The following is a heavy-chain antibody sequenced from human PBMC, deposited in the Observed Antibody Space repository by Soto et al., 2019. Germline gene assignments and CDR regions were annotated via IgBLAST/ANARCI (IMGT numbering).Heavy chain of an antibody. CDR2: IWYDGGSE. D-gene: IGHD2-2*01. J-gene: IGHJ5*02. Sequence: QVQLVESGGGAVQPGRSLRLSCAASGFTFSAYGMHWVRQAPGEGLEWVAVIWYDGGSEYYADSVEGRFTVSRDNAKNTVYLHMDTLRGDDTAVYYCARAHGPSLGSCLDLWGQGTLVTVSA. CDR1: GFTFSAYG. CDR3: ARAHGPSLGSCLDL. V-gene: IGHV3-33*01.